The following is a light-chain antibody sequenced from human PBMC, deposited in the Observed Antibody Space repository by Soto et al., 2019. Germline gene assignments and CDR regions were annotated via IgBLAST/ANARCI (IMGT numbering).Light chain of an antibody. J-gene: IGKJ3*01. CDR1: QSVSSSY. V-gene: IGKV3-20*01. CDR3: QQYGSSPXGFT. CDR2: CSS. Sequence: EIVLTQSPGTLSLSPGEIATLSCRAIQSVSSSYLAWYQQKPGQAPRLLIYCSSSRATGIPDRFSGSGSGTDLTLTIRRLEHEDFEVYYCQQYGSSPXGFTFGPGTKVX.